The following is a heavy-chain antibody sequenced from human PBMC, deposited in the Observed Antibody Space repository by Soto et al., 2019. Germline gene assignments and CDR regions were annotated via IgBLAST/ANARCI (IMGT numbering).Heavy chain of an antibody. CDR3: VREDDGGDRDDYGLYV. J-gene: IGHJ6*02. CDR1: GGSISFDHYH. D-gene: IGHD2-21*02. V-gene: IGHV4-30-4*01. CDR2: IHYSGSV. Sequence: QVQLQESGPGLVRPSQTLSLTCTVSGGSISFDHYHWTWIRQPAGKGLEWIWYIHYSGSVYYNPSLQSRVSMSVDTSKNLVTLKLSSVTAADTAVYFCVREDDGGDRDDYGLYVWGQGTTVTVSS.